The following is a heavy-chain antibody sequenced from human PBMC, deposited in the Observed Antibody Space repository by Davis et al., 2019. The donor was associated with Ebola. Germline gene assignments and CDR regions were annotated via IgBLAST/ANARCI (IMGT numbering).Heavy chain of an antibody. D-gene: IGHD6-19*01. CDR1: GGSFSGYY. CDR2: IYHSGST. CDR3: ARVSVAGYGDYYYGMDV. Sequence: SETLSLTCAVYGGSFSGYYWSWIRQPPGKGLEWIGEIYHSGSTNYNPSLKSRVTISVDKSKNQFSLKLSSVTAADTAVYYCARVSVAGYGDYYYGMDVWGQGTTVTVSS. V-gene: IGHV4-34*01. J-gene: IGHJ6*02.